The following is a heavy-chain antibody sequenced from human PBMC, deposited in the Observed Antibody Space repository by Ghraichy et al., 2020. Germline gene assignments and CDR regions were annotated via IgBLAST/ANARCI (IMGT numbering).Heavy chain of an antibody. D-gene: IGHD6-13*01. Sequence: GGSLRLSCAASGFMFSSYAMHWVRQAPAKGLEWVAVISYDGSNKYYADYVKGRFTISKDNSKNTLYLQMDSLRAEDTAVYYCAVEGRLQLVSWFDPWGQGTLVTVSS. CDR1: GFMFSSYA. CDR3: AVEGRLQLVSWFDP. CDR2: ISYDGSNK. V-gene: IGHV3-30*04. J-gene: IGHJ5*02.